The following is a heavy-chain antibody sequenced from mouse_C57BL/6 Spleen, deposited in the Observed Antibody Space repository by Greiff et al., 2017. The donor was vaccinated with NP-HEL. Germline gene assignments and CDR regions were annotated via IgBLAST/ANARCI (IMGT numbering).Heavy chain of an antibody. CDR2: INPYNGGT. Sequence: EVKLVESGPVLVKPGASVKMSCKASGYTFTDYYMNWVKQSHGKSLEWIGVINPYNGGTSYNQKFKGKATLTVDKSSSTAYMELNSLTSEDSAVYYCARRAVAYYFDYWGQGTTLTVSS. J-gene: IGHJ2*01. V-gene: IGHV1-19*01. CDR1: GYTFTDYY. CDR3: ARRAVAYYFDY. D-gene: IGHD1-1*01.